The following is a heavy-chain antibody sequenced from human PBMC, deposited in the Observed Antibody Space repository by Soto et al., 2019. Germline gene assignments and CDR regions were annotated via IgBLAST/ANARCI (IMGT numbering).Heavy chain of an antibody. V-gene: IGHV2-5*02. J-gene: IGHJ4*02. CDR1: GFSVTGSGVA. D-gene: IGHD2-2*01. Sequence: QITLKESGPALVKPTQTLTLTCTCSGFSVTGSGVAVGWIRQPPGKALEWLALIYWDDDKRYRPSLKSRLTISRDTSKHQVVRPRTNMGPVDTGTYYWSHGRISINHGYEFWGQGTLATVPA. CDR2: IYWDDDK. CDR3: SHGRISINHGYEF.